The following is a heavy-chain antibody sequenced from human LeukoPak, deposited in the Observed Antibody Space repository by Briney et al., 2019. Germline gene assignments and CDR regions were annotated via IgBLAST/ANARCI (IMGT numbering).Heavy chain of an antibody. CDR1: GFTFSSYW. Sequence: GGSLRLSCAASGFTFSSYWMLWARQAPGKGLVWVSRINTDGSITTYADSVKGRFTISRDNAKNTLYLQMDSLRAEDTSMYYCARGTGSYYSLGYWGQGTLVTVSS. D-gene: IGHD1-26*01. CDR3: ARGTGSYYSLGY. CDR2: INTDGSIT. V-gene: IGHV3-74*01. J-gene: IGHJ4*02.